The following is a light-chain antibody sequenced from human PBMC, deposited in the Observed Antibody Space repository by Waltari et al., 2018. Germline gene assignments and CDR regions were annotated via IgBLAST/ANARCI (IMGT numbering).Light chain of an antibody. Sequence: QSVLTQPPSASGTPGQRVTISCSGSSSNIGSNTVNWFQQLPRTAPNLLIYSNNQRPSGVPDRFSGSKSGTSASLAISGLQSEDEADYYCASWDDTLNGLLFGGGTKLTVL. CDR3: ASWDDTLNGLL. V-gene: IGLV1-44*01. CDR2: SNN. CDR1: SSNIGSNT. J-gene: IGLJ2*01.